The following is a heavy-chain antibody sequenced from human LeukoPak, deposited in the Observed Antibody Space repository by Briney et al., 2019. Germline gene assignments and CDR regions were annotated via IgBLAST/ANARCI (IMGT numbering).Heavy chain of an antibody. CDR3: ARVRSYYDSSGYYSGYYYMDV. Sequence: GASVKVSCKASGYTFTSYGISWVRQAPGRGLEWMGWISAYNGNTNYAQKLQGRVTMTTDTSTSTAYMELRSLRSDDTAVYYCARVRSYYDSSGYYSGYYYMDVWGKGTTVTISS. D-gene: IGHD3-22*01. J-gene: IGHJ6*03. V-gene: IGHV1-18*01. CDR1: GYTFTSYG. CDR2: ISAYNGNT.